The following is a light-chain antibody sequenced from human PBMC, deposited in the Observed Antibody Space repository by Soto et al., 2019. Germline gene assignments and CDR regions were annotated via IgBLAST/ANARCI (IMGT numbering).Light chain of an antibody. J-gene: IGKJ4*02. V-gene: IGKV2-28*01. CDR2: LGS. Sequence: DVVMTQSPLSLHVTHGEPASISGRSRQSLLHSDGYNHLAWFLQRPGQSPKVLIYLGSNRAPGVLDGFTGRGSGTDFPRKISRVEAADDEGYYSMQALQAPLTFGGGTQMEIK. CDR3: MQALQAPLT. CDR1: QSLLHSDGYNH.